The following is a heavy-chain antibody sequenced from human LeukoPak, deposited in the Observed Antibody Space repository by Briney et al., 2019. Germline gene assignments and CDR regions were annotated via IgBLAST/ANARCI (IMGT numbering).Heavy chain of an antibody. CDR1: GYSISSGYY. Sequence: SETLSLTCTVSGYSISSGYYWGWIRQPPGKGLEWIGSIYHSGSTYYNPSLKSRVTISIDTSKNQFSLKLSSVTAADTAVYYCAREEMATMGGFDPWGQGTLVTVSS. CDR2: IYHSGST. V-gene: IGHV4-38-2*02. J-gene: IGHJ5*02. D-gene: IGHD5-24*01. CDR3: AREEMATMGGFDP.